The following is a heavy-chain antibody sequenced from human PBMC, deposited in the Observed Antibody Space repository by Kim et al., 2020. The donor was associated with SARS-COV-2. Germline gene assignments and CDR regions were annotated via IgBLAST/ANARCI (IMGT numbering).Heavy chain of an antibody. D-gene: IGHD2-8*01. V-gene: IGHV3-30*18. CDR3: AKSSAFLSFRNGVSAFD. CDR1: GFTFNNYA. CDR2: SSYDGSIQ. J-gene: IGHJ3*01. Sequence: GGSLRLSCGAAGFTFNNYAMHWVRQATDKGLEWVAGSSYDGSIQYYSDSVKGHFTVCRDWSNNTLYLQMMSLRPEDTALDYCAKSSAFLSFRNGVSAFD.